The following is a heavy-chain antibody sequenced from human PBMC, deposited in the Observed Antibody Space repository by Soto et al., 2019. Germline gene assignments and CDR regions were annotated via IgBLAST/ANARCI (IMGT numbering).Heavy chain of an antibody. CDR2: VSAYHGER. CDR1: GYTFTNYG. D-gene: IGHD6-6*01. Sequence: QVQLVQSGAEVKKPGASVKVSCKASGYTFTNYGINWVRQAPGQGLEWLGWVSAYHGERRYEQRVQARVIMTTDTSTTTAYMELRSLRSDDTAVYYCSRGTSIPASGDYWGQGTLVTVSS. V-gene: IGHV1-18*01. CDR3: SRGTSIPASGDY. J-gene: IGHJ4*01.